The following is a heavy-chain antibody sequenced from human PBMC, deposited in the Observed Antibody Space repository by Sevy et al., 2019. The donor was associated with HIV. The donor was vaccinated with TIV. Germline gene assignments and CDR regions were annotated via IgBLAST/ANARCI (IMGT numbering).Heavy chain of an antibody. CDR3: ASEHVVRAMVKPPYNWFDP. J-gene: IGHJ5*02. V-gene: IGHV4-31*03. Sequence: SETLSLTCTVSGGSISSGGYYWSWIRQHPGKGLEWIGYIYYSGSTYYNPSLKSRVTISVDTSKNQFSLKLSSVTAADTAGYYCASEHVVRAMVKPPYNWFDPWGQGTLVTVSS. D-gene: IGHD5-18*01. CDR2: IYYSGST. CDR1: GGSISSGGYY.